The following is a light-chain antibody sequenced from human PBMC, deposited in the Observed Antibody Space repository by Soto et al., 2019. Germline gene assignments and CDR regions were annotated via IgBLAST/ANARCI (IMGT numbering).Light chain of an antibody. CDR3: QHYGSSYT. CDR1: QSVSSSY. V-gene: IGKV3-20*01. Sequence: EIVLTQSPGTLSLSPGERATLSCRASQSVSSSYLAWYQQKPGQAPRLLIYGASTRATGIPDRFSGSGSGTDFTLTLSRLEPEDFAGYYCQHYGSSYTFGQGTKVDIK. J-gene: IGKJ2*01. CDR2: GAS.